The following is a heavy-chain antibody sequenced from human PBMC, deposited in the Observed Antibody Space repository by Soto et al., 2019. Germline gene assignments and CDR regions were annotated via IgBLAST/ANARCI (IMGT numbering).Heavy chain of an antibody. J-gene: IGHJ4*02. CDR1: GFTFSSYG. Sequence: QVQLVESGGGVVQPGRSLRLSCAASGFTFSSYGMHWVRQAPGKGLEWVAVIWYDGSNKYYADSVKGRFTISRDNSKNTLYLQMNSLRAEDTAVYYCARDRHYYDSSGYYYGGYWGQGTLVTVSS. CDR2: IWYDGSNK. CDR3: ARDRHYYDSSGYYYGGY. V-gene: IGHV3-33*01. D-gene: IGHD3-22*01.